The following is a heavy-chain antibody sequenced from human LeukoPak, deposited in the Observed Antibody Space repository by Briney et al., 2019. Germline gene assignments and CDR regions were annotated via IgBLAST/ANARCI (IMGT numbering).Heavy chain of an antibody. V-gene: IGHV3-74*01. CDR2: INSDGRST. D-gene: IGHD3-10*01. CDR3: ARESGSGSQIDY. CDR1: GFTFISYW. Sequence: GGSLRLSCAVSGFTFISYWMHWVRQAPGKGLVWVSRINSDGRSTSYADSVKGRFTISRDNAKNTLYLQMNSLRAEDTAVYYCARESGSGSQIDYWGQGTLVTVSS. J-gene: IGHJ4*02.